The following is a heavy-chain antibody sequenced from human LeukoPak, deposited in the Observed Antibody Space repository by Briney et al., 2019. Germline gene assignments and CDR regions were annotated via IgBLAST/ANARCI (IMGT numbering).Heavy chain of an antibody. CDR3: ARGVKFGRGVDY. CDR1: GGSISSSSYY. CDR2: IYYSGST. Sequence: PSETLSLTCTVSGGSISSSSYYWGWIRQPPGKGLEWIGSIYYSGSTYYNPSLKSRVTISVDTSKNQFSLKLSSVTAADTAVYYCARGVKFGRGVDYWGQGTLVTVSS. J-gene: IGHJ4*02. V-gene: IGHV4-39*07. D-gene: IGHD3-10*01.